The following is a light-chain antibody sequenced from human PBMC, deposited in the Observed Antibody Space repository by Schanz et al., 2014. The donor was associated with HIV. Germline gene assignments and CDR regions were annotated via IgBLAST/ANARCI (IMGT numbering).Light chain of an antibody. J-gene: IGLJ2*01. CDR3: SSYAGRFVV. CDR2: DVS. CDR1: SSDVGGYNY. V-gene: IGLV2-8*01. Sequence: QSALTQPPSASGSPGQSVTISCTGTSSDVGGYNYVSWYQQHPGKAPKLMIYDVSNRPSGVSNRFSGSKSGNTASLTISGLQAEDEADYYCSSYAGRFVVFGGGTKLTVL.